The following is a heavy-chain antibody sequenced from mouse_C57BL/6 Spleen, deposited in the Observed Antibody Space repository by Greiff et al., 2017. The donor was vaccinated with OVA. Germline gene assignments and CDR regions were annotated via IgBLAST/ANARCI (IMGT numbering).Heavy chain of an antibody. D-gene: IGHD1-1*01. CDR3: ARRHYNGSGGDAMDY. V-gene: IGHV1-64*01. CDR1: GYTFTSYW. J-gene: IGHJ4*01. Sequence: QVQLQQPGAELVKPGASVKLSCKASGYTFTSYWMHWVKQRPGQGLEWIGMIHPNSGSTNYNEKFKSKATLTVDKSSSTAYMQLSSLTSEDSAVYNSARRHYNGSGGDAMDYWGQGTSDTASS. CDR2: IHPNSGST.